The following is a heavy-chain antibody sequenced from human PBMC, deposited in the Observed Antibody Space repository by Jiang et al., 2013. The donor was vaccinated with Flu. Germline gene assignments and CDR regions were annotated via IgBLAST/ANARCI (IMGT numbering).Heavy chain of an antibody. Sequence: LLKPSETLSVTCTVSGGSINRNNYYWGWIRQPPGKGLEWIGSIYYSGSTSYNPSLKSRVTISVDTSKNQFSLKLSSVTAADTAVYHCARLHYLDYTGRYWYFDLWGRGTLVTVSS. CDR1: GGSINRNNYY. V-gene: IGHV4-39*01. CDR3: ARLHYLDYTGRYWYFDL. J-gene: IGHJ2*01. D-gene: IGHD1-1*01. CDR2: IYYSGST.